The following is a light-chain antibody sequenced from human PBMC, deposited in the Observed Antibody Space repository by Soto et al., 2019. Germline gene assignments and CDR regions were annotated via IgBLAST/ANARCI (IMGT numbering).Light chain of an antibody. V-gene: IGLV2-14*01. CDR1: SSDVGRYNY. J-gene: IGLJ2*01. CDR3: SSYTGVNTTLVV. CDR2: AVN. Sequence: QSALTQPASVSGSPGQSITISCTGTSSDVGRYNYVSWYQHHPGKAPKLMIYAVNNRPSGVYDRFSGFKSGNTASLTISGLQAEDDADYYCSSYTGVNTTLVVFGGGTKLTVL.